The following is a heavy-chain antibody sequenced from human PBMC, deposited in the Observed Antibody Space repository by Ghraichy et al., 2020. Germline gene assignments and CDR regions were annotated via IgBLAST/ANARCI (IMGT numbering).Heavy chain of an antibody. J-gene: IGHJ6*02. CDR1: GFTFRSYE. V-gene: IGHV3-48*03. Sequence: GGSLRLSCAVSGFTFRSYEMNWVRQAPGKGLEWVSYISSSGKTISYADSVKGRFTISRDNAKNSLYLQMNSLRVEDTAVYYCARDPDRPLEEKGMDVWGQGTTVTVSS. CDR2: ISSSGKTI. D-gene: IGHD5-24*01. CDR3: ARDPDRPLEEKGMDV.